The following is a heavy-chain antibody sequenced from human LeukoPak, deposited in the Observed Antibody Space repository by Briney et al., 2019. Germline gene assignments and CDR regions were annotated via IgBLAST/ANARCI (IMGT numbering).Heavy chain of an antibody. CDR3: ARVAGGNFYYYYGMDV. J-gene: IGHJ6*02. Sequence: GGSLRLSCAASGFTVSSNYMSWVRQAPGKGLEWVSVIYSGGSTYYADSVKGRFTISRDNSKNTLSLQMNSLRAEDTAVYYCARVAGGNFYYYYGMDVWGQGTTVTVSS. CDR1: GFTVSSNY. D-gene: IGHD2-21*02. V-gene: IGHV3-66*01. CDR2: IYSGGST.